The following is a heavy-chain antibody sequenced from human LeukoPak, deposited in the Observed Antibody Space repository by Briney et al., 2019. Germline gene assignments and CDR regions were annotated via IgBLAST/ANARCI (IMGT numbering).Heavy chain of an antibody. CDR2: FDPEDGET. Sequence: GASVKVSCKVSGHTLTELSMHWVRQAPGKGLEWMGGFDPEDGETIYAQKFQGRVTMTEDTSTDTAYMELSSLRSEDTAVYYCATLSVLGYCTNGVCSPPWDYWGQGTLVTVSS. CDR3: ATLSVLGYCTNGVCSPPWDY. V-gene: IGHV1-24*01. CDR1: GHTLTELS. J-gene: IGHJ4*02. D-gene: IGHD2-8*01.